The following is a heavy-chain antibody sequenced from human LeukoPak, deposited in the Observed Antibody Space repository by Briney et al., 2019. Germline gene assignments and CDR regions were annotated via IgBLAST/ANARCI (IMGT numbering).Heavy chain of an antibody. V-gene: IGHV1-46*01. D-gene: IGHD6-13*01. CDR2: INPSGGST. J-gene: IGHJ6*02. Sequence: ASVKVSCKASGYTFPSYFMHWVRQAPGQGLEWMGIINPSGGSTSYAQKFQGRVTMTRDTSTSTVYMELSSLRSEDTAVYYCARALYSSSWYRIYYYYGMDVWGQGTTVTVSS. CDR3: ARALYSSSWYRIYYYYGMDV. CDR1: GYTFPSYF.